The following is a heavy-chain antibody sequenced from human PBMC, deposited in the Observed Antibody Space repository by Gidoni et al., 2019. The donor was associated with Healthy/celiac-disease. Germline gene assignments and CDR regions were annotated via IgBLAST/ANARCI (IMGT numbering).Heavy chain of an antibody. V-gene: IGHV4-31*03. CDR3: ARCRTAGAWFDP. Sequence: QGQLQESAPGLVQPSQPLSLTGTVSGGSLSSGGYYWSWISQHPGKGLEWIGYIYYSGSTYYNPSFKSRVTISVDTSKNQFSLKLRSVTAADADVYYCARCRTAGAWFDPWGQGTLVTVSS. CDR2: IYYSGST. J-gene: IGHJ5*02. D-gene: IGHD1-1*01. CDR1: GGSLSSGGYY.